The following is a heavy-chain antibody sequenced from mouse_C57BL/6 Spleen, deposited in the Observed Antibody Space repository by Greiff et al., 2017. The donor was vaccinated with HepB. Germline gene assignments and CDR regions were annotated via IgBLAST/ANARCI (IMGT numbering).Heavy chain of an antibody. CDR3: ARRPSILYGSRFFDY. J-gene: IGHJ2*01. CDR2: IYPGGGYT. Sequence: VQLQQSGAELVRPGTSVKMSCKASGYTFTNYWIGWAKQRPGHGLEWIGDIYPGGGYTNYNEKFKGKATLTADKSSSTAYMQFSSLTSEDSAIYYCARRPSILYGSRFFDYWGQGTTLTVSS. D-gene: IGHD1-1*01. V-gene: IGHV1-63*01. CDR1: GYTFTNYW.